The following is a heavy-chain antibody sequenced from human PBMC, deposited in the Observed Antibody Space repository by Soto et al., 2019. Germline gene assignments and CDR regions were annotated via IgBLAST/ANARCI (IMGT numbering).Heavy chain of an antibody. CDR3: ARRAYGGDY. CDR1: GDSVSSNTYF. Sequence: QMHLQESGPGLVKPSETLSLTCTVSGDSVSSNTYFWSWIRQPPGKRLKWLGYIYYNENTNYNPSLRSRINISLNTSNNQFSLRLASVTVADTAIYYCARRAYGGDYWGQGILVSVSS. J-gene: IGHJ4*02. V-gene: IGHV4-61*01. D-gene: IGHD4-17*01. CDR2: IYYNENT.